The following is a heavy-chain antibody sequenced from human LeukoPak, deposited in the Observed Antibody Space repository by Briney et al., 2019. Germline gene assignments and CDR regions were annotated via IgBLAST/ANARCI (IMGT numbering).Heavy chain of an antibody. J-gene: IGHJ2*01. CDR2: IYYTGTT. D-gene: IGHD3-22*01. CDR3: ASDGSGYTDWSFDL. CDR1: GGSINSTSHY. V-gene: IGHV4-39*01. Sequence: PSETLSLTCTLSGGSINSTSHYWGWIRQPPGKGLQWIGSIYYTGTTYSSPSLKSRITMSVDSSKSQFSLKLSSVTAADTAVYYCASDGSGYTDWSFDLWGRGTLVTVSS.